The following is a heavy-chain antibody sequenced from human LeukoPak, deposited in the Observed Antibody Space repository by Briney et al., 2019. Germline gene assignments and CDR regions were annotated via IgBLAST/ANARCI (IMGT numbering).Heavy chain of an antibody. CDR3: ARSYCGGDCYWTIDY. CDR2: INPNTGVT. V-gene: IGHV1-2*02. Sequence: ASVKVSCKASGYTFTGYYMHWVRQAPGQGLTWMGWINPNTGVTNYAQKFQGRVTMTRATSINTAYTELDRLTSDDTAIYYCARSYCGGDCYWTIDYWGQGTLVTVSS. J-gene: IGHJ4*02. CDR1: GYTFTGYY. D-gene: IGHD2-21*02.